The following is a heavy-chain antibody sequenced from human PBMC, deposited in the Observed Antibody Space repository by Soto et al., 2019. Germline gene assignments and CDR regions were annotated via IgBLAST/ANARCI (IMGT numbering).Heavy chain of an antibody. J-gene: IGHJ4*02. V-gene: IGHV4-34*01. CDR2: INHSGST. CDR1: GGSFSGYY. CDR3: ARACADPGIAVKEYFDY. D-gene: IGHD6-19*01. Sequence: PSETLSLTCAVYGGSFSGYYWSWIRQPPGKGLEWIGEINHSGSTNYNPSLKSRVTISVDTSKNQFSLKLSSVTAADTAVYYCARACADPGIAVKEYFDYWGQGTLVTVSS.